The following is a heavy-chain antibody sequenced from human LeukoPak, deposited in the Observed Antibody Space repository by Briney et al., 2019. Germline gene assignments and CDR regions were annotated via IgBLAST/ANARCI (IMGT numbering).Heavy chain of an antibody. Sequence: ASVKVSCKASGYTFTSYFMHWVRQAPGQGLEWMGIINPSRGSPNYAQKFQGRIIVTRDTSTSTVYMELSSLRSEDTAVYYCARTVTRRDWFDPWGQGTLVTVSS. J-gene: IGHJ5*02. CDR2: INPSRGSP. CDR3: ARTVTRRDWFDP. D-gene: IGHD4-17*01. V-gene: IGHV1-46*01. CDR1: GYTFTSYF.